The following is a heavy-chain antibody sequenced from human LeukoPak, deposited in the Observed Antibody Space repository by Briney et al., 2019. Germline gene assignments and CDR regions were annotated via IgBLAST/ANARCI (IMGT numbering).Heavy chain of an antibody. CDR2: ISGSGGST. Sequence: GGSLRLSCAASGFTFSSYAMSWVRQAPGMGLEWVSAISGSGGSTYYADSVKGRFTISRDNSKNTLYPQMNSLRAEDTAVYYCAKDFMTTVTPRAVDAFDIWGQGTMVTVSS. V-gene: IGHV3-23*01. D-gene: IGHD4-17*01. CDR3: AKDFMTTVTPRAVDAFDI. J-gene: IGHJ3*02. CDR1: GFTFSSYA.